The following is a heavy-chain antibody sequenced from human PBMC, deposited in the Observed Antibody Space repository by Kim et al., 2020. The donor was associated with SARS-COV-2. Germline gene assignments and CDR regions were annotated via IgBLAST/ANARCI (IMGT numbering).Heavy chain of an antibody. CDR2: ISGSGGST. V-gene: IGHV3-23*01. J-gene: IGHJ6*02. D-gene: IGHD2-21*02. Sequence: GGSLRLSCAASGFTFSSYAMSWVRQAPGKGLEWVSAISGSGGSTYYADSVKGRFTISRDNSKNTLYLQMNSLRAEDTAVYYCAKDRIVVVTRPGPGRGGMDVWGQGTTVTVSS. CDR3: AKDRIVVVTRPGPGRGGMDV. CDR1: GFTFSSYA.